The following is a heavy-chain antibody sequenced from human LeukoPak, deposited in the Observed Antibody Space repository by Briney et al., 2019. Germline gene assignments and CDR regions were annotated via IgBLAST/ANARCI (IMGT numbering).Heavy chain of an antibody. CDR3: ATANDSSGYPPPYDY. D-gene: IGHD3-22*01. V-gene: IGHV1-24*01. J-gene: IGHJ4*02. CDR2: FDLEDDET. CDR1: GYTLTELS. Sequence: ASVKVSCKVSGYTLTELSMHWVRQAPGKGLEWMGGFDLEDDETISAQKFQGRVTMTEDTSTDTAYMELSSLRSGDTAVYYCATANDSSGYPPPYDYWGQGTLVTVSS.